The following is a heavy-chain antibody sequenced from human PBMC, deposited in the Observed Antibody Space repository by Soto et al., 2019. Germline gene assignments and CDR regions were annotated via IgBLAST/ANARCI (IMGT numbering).Heavy chain of an antibody. CDR1: GGSFSGYY. V-gene: IGHV4-34*01. CDR2: IYHSGST. D-gene: IGHD5-12*01. CDR3: ARGSPYSGYAW. J-gene: IGHJ4*02. Sequence: QVQLQQWGAGLLKPSETLSLTCAVYGGSFSGYYWSWIRQPPGKGLEWIGEIYHSGSTNYNPSLKSRVTTSVDPSKTQFSLKLSPVTAADTAGYYCARGSPYSGYAWWGQGTLVTVSS.